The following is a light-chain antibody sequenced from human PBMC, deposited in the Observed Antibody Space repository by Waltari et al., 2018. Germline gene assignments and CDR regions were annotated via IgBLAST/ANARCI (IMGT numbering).Light chain of an antibody. Sequence: EIVLTQSPATLSLSPGERATLSSRASQSVSSYLAWYQQKPGQAPRLLIYDASNRATGIPARFSGSGSGTDFTRTISSLEPEDFAVYYCQQRSNWPPYTFGQGTKLEIK. CDR2: DAS. CDR3: QQRSNWPPYT. J-gene: IGKJ2*01. CDR1: QSVSSY. V-gene: IGKV3-11*01.